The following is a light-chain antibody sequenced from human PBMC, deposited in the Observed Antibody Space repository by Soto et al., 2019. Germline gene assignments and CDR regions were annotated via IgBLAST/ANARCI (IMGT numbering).Light chain of an antibody. Sequence: QSALTQPASVSGSPGQSITISCTGTSSDIPYYNYVSWYQHHPGKDPKLVIYDVSNRPSGVSNRFSGSKSGNTASLTISGLQAEDEADYYCSSYTSSSTLVVFGGGTKLTVL. V-gene: IGLV2-14*03. CDR1: SSDIPYYNY. CDR3: SSYTSSSTLVV. J-gene: IGLJ2*01. CDR2: DVS.